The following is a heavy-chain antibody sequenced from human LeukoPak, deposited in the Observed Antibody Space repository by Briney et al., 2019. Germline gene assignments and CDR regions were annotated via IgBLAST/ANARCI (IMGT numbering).Heavy chain of an antibody. Sequence: GASVKVSCKASGYTFTSYDINWVRQATGQGLEWMGWMNPNSGNTGYAQKFQGRVTMTRNTSISTAYMELSSLRSEDTAVYYCARGSYYYDSSGFPKPAFDPWGQGTLVTVSS. V-gene: IGHV1-8*01. CDR2: MNPNSGNT. CDR1: GYTFTSYD. CDR3: ARGSYYYDSSGFPKPAFDP. D-gene: IGHD3-22*01. J-gene: IGHJ5*02.